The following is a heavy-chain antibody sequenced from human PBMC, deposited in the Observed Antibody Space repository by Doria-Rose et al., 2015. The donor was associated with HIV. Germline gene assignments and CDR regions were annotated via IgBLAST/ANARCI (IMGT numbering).Heavy chain of an antibody. CDR2: IFSDDER. CDR1: GVSLSSPGMG. J-gene: IGHJ4*02. CDR3: ARIKSSRWYHKYYFDF. D-gene: IGHD6-13*01. V-gene: IGHV2-26*01. Sequence: QWGPVLVKPTETLTLTCTVSGVSLSSPGMGVSWIRQPPGKALEWLAYIFSDDERSYNTTLKSRITISRGTAKSQVFLTMTDMDPVDTATYYCARIKSSRWYHKYYFDFWGQGTLFIVSA.